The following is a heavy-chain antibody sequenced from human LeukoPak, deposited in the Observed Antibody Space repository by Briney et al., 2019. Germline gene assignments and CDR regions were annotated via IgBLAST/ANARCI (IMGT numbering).Heavy chain of an antibody. Sequence: GASVKVSCKASGYTFTGYYMHWVRQAPGQGLEWMGRIIPNSGGTNSAQKFQGRVTMTTDTSITTAYMELSRLRSDDTAIYYCVREITRGTSYFDYWGQGTLVTVSS. D-gene: IGHD2-2*01. CDR2: IIPNSGGT. CDR3: VREITRGTSYFDY. J-gene: IGHJ4*02. CDR1: GYTFTGYY. V-gene: IGHV1-2*06.